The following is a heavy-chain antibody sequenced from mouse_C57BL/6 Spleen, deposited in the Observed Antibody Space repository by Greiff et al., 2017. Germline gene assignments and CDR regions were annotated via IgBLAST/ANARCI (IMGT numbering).Heavy chain of an antibody. Sequence: QVQLKQSGPELVKPGASVKISCKASGYTFTTYPIEWMKQNHGKSLEWIGNFHPYNDDTKYNEKFKGKATLPVEKSSSTAYLELTRLTSADSAVFSCARGGAMDYWGQGTSVTVSS. V-gene: IGHV1-47*01. CDR1: GYTFTTYP. CDR3: ARGGAMDY. CDR2: FHPYNDDT. J-gene: IGHJ4*01.